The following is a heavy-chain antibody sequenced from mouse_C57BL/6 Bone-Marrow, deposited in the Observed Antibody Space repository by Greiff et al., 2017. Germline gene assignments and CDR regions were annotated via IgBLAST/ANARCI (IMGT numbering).Heavy chain of an antibody. V-gene: IGHV1-64*01. Sequence: VQLQQSGAELVKPGASVKLSCTASGYTLTSYWMHWVKQRPGQGLEWIGMIHPNSGSTNYNAKFQSKATLTVDKSSSTAYLQLSSLTSEDSAVYYCARRSEAWFAYWGQGTLVTVSA. CDR1: GYTLTSYW. D-gene: IGHD6-1*01. CDR2: IHPNSGST. CDR3: ARRSEAWFAY. J-gene: IGHJ3*01.